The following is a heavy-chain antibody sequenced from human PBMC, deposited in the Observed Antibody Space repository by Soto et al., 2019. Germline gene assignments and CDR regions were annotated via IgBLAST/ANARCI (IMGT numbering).Heavy chain of an antibody. D-gene: IGHD3-3*01. CDR2: INHSGST. CDR3: ARGSNTIFGVPNRSYYYYYMDV. Sequence: PSETLSRTSPNYGGPFSVYYWSRIRQPPGKGLEWIGEINHSGSTNYNPSLKSRVAISVDTSKNQFSLKLSSVTAADTAVYYCARGSNTIFGVPNRSYYYYYMDVWGKGTTVTVS. V-gene: IGHV4-34*01. CDR1: GGPFSVYY. J-gene: IGHJ6*03.